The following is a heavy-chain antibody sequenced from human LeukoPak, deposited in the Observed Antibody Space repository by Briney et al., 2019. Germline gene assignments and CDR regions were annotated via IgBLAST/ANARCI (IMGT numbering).Heavy chain of an antibody. V-gene: IGHV3-23*01. D-gene: IGHD3-3*01. J-gene: IGHJ4*02. Sequence: GGSLRLSCAASRFTFSSYAMSWVRQAPGKGLEWVSAISGTGDSTYYADSVKGRFTISRDNSKDTLYLQMNSLRAEDTAIYYCAKDFDFWSAYYRGDDCWGQGTLVTVSS. CDR3: AKDFDFWSAYYRGDDC. CDR1: RFTFSSYA. CDR2: ISGTGDST.